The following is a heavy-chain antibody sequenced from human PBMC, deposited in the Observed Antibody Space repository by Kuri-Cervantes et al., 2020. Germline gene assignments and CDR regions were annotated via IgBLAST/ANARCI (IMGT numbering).Heavy chain of an antibody. D-gene: IGHD3-22*01. CDR3: ARDPWLLLPYGMDV. CDR1: GFIFNNYW. CDR2: IKKDGSGK. Sequence: GGSRRLSCAASGFIFNNYWMGWVRQAPGKGLEWVANIKKDGSGKYYVDSVKGRFTIYRDNAKMSVDLQMNSLRDEDTAVYYCARDPWLLLPYGMDVWGQGTTVTVSS. V-gene: IGHV3-7*01. J-gene: IGHJ6*02.